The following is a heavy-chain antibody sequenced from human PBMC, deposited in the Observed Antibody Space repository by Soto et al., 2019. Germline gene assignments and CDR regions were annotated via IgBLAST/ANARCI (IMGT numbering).Heavy chain of an antibody. D-gene: IGHD1-1*01. V-gene: IGHV3-23*01. Sequence: PXGSLRLSCAASGFAFSSYAMSWVRQAPGKGLEWVSAISGSGGSTYYADSVKGRFTISRDNSKNTLYLQMNSLRAEDTAVYYCARATLDRTYYFDYWGQGPLVTVSS. CDR2: ISGSGGST. CDR1: GFAFSSYA. CDR3: ARATLDRTYYFDY. J-gene: IGHJ4*02.